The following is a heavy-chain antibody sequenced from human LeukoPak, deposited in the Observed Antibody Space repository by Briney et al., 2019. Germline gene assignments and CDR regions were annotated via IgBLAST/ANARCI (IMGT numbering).Heavy chain of an antibody. CDR3: ARDDSSDYLFRY. D-gene: IGHD3-22*01. V-gene: IGHV1-18*01. CDR2: ISAYNGNT. Sequence: ASVKVSCKASGYMFTSYGISWVRQAPGQGPEWMGWISAYNGNTNYAQKLQGRVTMTTDTSTSTAYMELRSLRSEDTAVYYCARDDSSDYLFRYWGQGTLVTVSS. CDR1: GYMFTSYG. J-gene: IGHJ4*02.